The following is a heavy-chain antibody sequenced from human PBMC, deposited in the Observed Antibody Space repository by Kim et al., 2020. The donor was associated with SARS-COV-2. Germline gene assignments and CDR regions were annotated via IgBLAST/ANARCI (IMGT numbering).Heavy chain of an antibody. V-gene: IGHV3-66*01. J-gene: IGHJ4*02. CDR3: ATNLAAAGVV. D-gene: IGHD6-13*01. CDR2: T. Sequence: TYYVESGKGRLTISRDNSKTTLYLQMSSLRVEDTAVYYCATNLAAAGVVWGQGTLVTVSS.